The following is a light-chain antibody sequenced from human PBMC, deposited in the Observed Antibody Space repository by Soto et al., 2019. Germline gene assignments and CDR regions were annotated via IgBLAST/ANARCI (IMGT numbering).Light chain of an antibody. J-gene: IGKJ2*01. V-gene: IGKV3-15*01. CDR1: QSISSE. Sequence: EIVMTQSPATLSVSPGERATLSCRASQSISSELAWYQQKPGQPPRLLIYGASTRATGVPARFTGSGSGSHFTLPISGLQSEDFAVYYCHQGHNWPLTFGQGTRLEI. CDR3: HQGHNWPLT. CDR2: GAS.